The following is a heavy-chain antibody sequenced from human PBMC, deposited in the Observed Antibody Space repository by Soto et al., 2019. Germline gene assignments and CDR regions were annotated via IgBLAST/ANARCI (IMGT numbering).Heavy chain of an antibody. J-gene: IGHJ4*02. CDR1: GGTFSSYA. CDR3: ARAGIQPNHPDY. Sequence: ASVKVSCKASGGTFSSYAISWVRQAPGQGLEWMGGIIPIFGTANYAQKFQGRVTVTADESTSTAYMELSSLRSEDTAVYYCARAGIQPNHPDYWGQGTLVTVSS. D-gene: IGHD5-18*01. V-gene: IGHV1-69*13. CDR2: IIPIFGTA.